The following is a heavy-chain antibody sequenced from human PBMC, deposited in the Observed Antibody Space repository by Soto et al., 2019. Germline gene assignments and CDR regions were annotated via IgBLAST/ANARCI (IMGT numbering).Heavy chain of an antibody. CDR1: GGTFSSYA. CDR3: AREDCSGGSCYTRWFDP. Sequence: ASVKVSCKASGGTFSSYAISWVRQAPGQGLEWMGGIIPIFGTANYAQKFQGRVTITADESTSTAYMELSSLRSEDTAVYYCAREDCSGGSCYTRWFDPWGQGTLATVSS. D-gene: IGHD2-15*01. V-gene: IGHV1-69*13. CDR2: IIPIFGTA. J-gene: IGHJ5*02.